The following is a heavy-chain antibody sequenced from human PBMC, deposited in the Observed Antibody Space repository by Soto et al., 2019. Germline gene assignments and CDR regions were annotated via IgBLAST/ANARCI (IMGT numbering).Heavy chain of an antibody. Sequence: SETLSLTCSVSGDSISSADYFWTWIRQSPGKGLEWMGYIFHSGTTYYNPSLKGRLLISIENSKNQFSLRLTSVTAADSAVYYCARTRQQQLAWFDPWGQGTLVTVSS. J-gene: IGHJ5*02. CDR3: ARTRQQQLAWFDP. V-gene: IGHV4-30-4*01. D-gene: IGHD6-13*01. CDR2: IFHSGTT. CDR1: GDSISSADYF.